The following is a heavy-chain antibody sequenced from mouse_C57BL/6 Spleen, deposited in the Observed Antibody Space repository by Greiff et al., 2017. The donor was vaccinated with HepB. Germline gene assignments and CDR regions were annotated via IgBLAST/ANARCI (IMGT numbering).Heavy chain of an antibody. D-gene: IGHD1-1*01. V-gene: IGHV1-15*01. Sequence: QVQLKESGAELVRPGASVTLSCKASGYTFTDYEMHWVKQTPVHGLEWIGAIDPETGGTAYNQKFKGKAILTADKSSSTAYMELRSLTSEDSAVYYCTRENYGSSYEYFDVWGTGTTVTVSS. J-gene: IGHJ1*03. CDR1: GYTFTDYE. CDR3: TRENYGSSYEYFDV. CDR2: IDPETGGT.